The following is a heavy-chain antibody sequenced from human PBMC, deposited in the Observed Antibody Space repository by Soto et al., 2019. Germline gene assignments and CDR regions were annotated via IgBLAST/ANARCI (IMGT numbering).Heavy chain of an antibody. Sequence: SVKVSCKASGGTFSSYAISWVRQAPGQGIEWMGGIIPIFGTANYAQKFQGRVTITADESTSTAYMELSSLRSEDTSVYYCAGSYIADGPYYFDYWGQGTLVTVSS. CDR1: GGTFSSYA. CDR3: AGSYIADGPYYFDY. V-gene: IGHV1-69*13. D-gene: IGHD6-13*01. CDR2: IIPIFGTA. J-gene: IGHJ4*02.